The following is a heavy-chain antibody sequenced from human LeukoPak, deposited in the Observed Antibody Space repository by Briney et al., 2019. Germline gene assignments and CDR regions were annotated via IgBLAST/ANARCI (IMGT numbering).Heavy chain of an antibody. CDR2: ISGDGGST. D-gene: IGHD6-19*01. J-gene: IGHJ4*02. Sequence: GGSLRLSCAASGFTFDDYAMHWVRRAPGKGLEWVSLISGDGGSTYYADSVKGRFTISRDNSKNSLYLQMNSLRTEDTALYYCAKDNGYSSGWYKEDYWGQGTPVTVSS. CDR1: GFTFDDYA. CDR3: AKDNGYSSGWYKEDY. V-gene: IGHV3-43*02.